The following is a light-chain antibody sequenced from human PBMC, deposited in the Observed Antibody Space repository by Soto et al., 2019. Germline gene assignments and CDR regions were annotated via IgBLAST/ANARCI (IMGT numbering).Light chain of an antibody. J-gene: IGKJ1*01. V-gene: IGKV4-1*01. CDR1: QSVLYSSNNKNY. CDR3: QQYYSTTQT. Sequence: DIVMTQSPQSLAVSLRERATINCKSSQSVLYSSNNKNYLAWYQQKPGQPPKLLIYWASTRESGVPDRFSGSGSGTDFTLTISSLQAGDVAVYFCQQYYSTTQTFGQGTKVDIK. CDR2: WAS.